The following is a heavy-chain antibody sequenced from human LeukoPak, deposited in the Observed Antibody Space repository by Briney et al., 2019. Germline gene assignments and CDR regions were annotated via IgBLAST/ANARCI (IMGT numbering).Heavy chain of an antibody. CDR1: GVTFRSYG. CDR2: ISSDGNDK. Sequence: GGSLRLFCAASGVTFRSYGMHWVRQAPGKGPEWVALISSDGNDKLYGDSVRGRFTISRDDSKSTLYLQMNSLRAEDTAVYYCTTKVIRGNSGDDYDDWGQGTLVTVSS. J-gene: IGHJ4*02. CDR3: TTKVIRGNSGDDYDD. V-gene: IGHV3-30*03. D-gene: IGHD5-12*01.